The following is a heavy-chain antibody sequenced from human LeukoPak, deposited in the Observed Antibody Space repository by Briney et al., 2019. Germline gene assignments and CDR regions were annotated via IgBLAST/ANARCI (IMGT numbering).Heavy chain of an antibody. D-gene: IGHD2-2*01. CDR3: ARVARSNSYCSSTSCYRTRWFDP. CDR2: ISGSSSTI. CDR1: GLTFSYYY. J-gene: IGHJ5*02. V-gene: IGHV3-11*01. Sequence: PGGSLRLSCAASGLTFSYYYMSWIRQAPGKGLEWLSCISGSSSTIYYADSVKGRFTISRDNAKNSLYLQMNSLRAEDTAVYYCARVARSNSYCSSTSCYRTRWFDPWGQGTLVTVSS.